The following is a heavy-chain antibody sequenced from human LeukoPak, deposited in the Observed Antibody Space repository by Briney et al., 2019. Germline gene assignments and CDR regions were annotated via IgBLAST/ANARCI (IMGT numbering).Heavy chain of an antibody. Sequence: SETLSLTCTVSGGSISNNFYYWAWIRQPPGKGLEWIGSTHYSGSTYYNPSLESRVTLFVDTSKKQFSLKLSSVTAADTSVYYCARHQTYNYGSGSLKYTRIDPWGQGILVTVSS. D-gene: IGHD3-10*01. V-gene: IGHV4-39*01. CDR1: GGSISNNFYY. CDR3: ARHQTYNYGSGSLKYTRIDP. J-gene: IGHJ5*02. CDR2: THYSGST.